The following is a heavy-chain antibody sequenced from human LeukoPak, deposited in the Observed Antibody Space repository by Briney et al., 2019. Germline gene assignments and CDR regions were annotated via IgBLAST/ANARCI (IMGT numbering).Heavy chain of an antibody. CDR3: ARGHSGTFDY. J-gene: IGHJ4*02. CDR1: GGSINSYY. V-gene: IGHV4-59*01. D-gene: IGHD2-15*01. CDR2: IYYSGST. Sequence: SETLSLTCTVSGGSINSYYWSWIRQPPGKGLEWIGYIYYSGSTNYNPSLKSRVTISVDTSKNQFSLKLSSVAAADTAVYYCARGHSGTFDYWGQGTLVTVSS.